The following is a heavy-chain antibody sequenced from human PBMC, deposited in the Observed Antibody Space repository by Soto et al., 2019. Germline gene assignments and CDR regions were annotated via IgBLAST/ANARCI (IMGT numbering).Heavy chain of an antibody. CDR2: ISGSGGST. J-gene: IGHJ6*02. CDR1: GFTFSSYA. Sequence: HPGGSLRLSCAASGFTFSSYAMSWVRQAPGKGLEWVSAISGSGGSTYYADSVKGRFTISRDNSKNTLYLQMNSLRAEDTAVYYCAKGSVAADYYYGMDVWGQGTTVTVSS. CDR3: AKGSVAADYYYGMDV. V-gene: IGHV3-23*01. D-gene: IGHD6-19*01.